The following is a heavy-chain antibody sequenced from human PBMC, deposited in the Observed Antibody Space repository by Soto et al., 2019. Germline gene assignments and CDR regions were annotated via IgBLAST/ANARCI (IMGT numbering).Heavy chain of an antibody. D-gene: IGHD3-10*01. CDR2: IYSGGST. J-gene: IGHJ5*02. CDR1: GFTFSSYA. Sequence: VQLVESGGGVVQPGRSLRLSCAASGFTFSSYAMHWVRQAPGKGLEWVAVIYSGGSTYYADSVKGRFTISRDNSKNTLYLQMNSLRAEDTAVYYCARVERSYGSGSYYNPHNWFDPWGQGTLVTVSS. V-gene: IGHV3-30*14. CDR3: ARVERSYGSGSYYNPHNWFDP.